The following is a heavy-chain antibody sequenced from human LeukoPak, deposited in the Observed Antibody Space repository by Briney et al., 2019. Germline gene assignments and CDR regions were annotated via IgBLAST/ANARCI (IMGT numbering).Heavy chain of an antibody. V-gene: IGHV3-66*01. CDR2: IYSGGST. D-gene: IGHD5-12*01. J-gene: IGHJ6*02. CDR1: GFTVSSNY. Sequence: PGGSLRLSCAASGFTVSSNYMSWVRQAPGKGLEWVSVIYSGGSTYYADSVKGRFTISRDNSKNTLYLQMNSLRAEDTAVYYCATSTKYSGYGYYYGMDVWGQGTTVTVSS. CDR3: ATSTKYSGYGYYYGMDV.